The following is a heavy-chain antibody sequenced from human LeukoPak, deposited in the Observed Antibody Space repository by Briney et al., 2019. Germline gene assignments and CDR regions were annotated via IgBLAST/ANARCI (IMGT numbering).Heavy chain of an antibody. CDR3: ASQYGDSTYYFDY. J-gene: IGHJ4*02. Sequence: GVSLRLSCAASGFTIRSYSMNWVRQAPGKGLEWVSSISSSSSYIYYADSVKGRFTISRDNAKNSLYLQMNSLRAEDTAVYYCASQYGDSTYYFDYWGQGTLVTVSS. D-gene: IGHD4-17*01. CDR1: GFTIRSYS. V-gene: IGHV3-21*01. CDR2: ISSSSSYI.